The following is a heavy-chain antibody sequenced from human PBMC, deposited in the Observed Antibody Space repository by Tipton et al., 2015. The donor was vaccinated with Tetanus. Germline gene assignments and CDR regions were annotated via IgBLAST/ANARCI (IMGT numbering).Heavy chain of an antibody. J-gene: IGHJ2*01. CDR3: ARRLRTYWYFDL. V-gene: IGHV6-1*01. Sequence: GLVKPSQTLSLTCAISGDSVSSNSAAWNWIRQSPSRGLEWLGRTYYRSKWYNDYAVSVKSRITINPDTSKNQFSLKLSSVTAADTAVYYCARRLRTYWYFDLWGRGTLVTVSS. CDR2: TYYRSKWYN. CDR1: GDSVSSNSAA. D-gene: IGHD4-17*01.